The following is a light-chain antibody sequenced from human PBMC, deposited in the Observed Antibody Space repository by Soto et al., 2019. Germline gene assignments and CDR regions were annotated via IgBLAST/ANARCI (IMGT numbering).Light chain of an antibody. CDR3: PHFFRPPFP. Sequence: DIVMTQSPDSLAVSLGERATINCKSSQSLLANCNNKNCLSWYKHKPGQPPKMLSLCASTRESGVPDRFRGSGSETDVTLTISSLQAEDAAVYYWPHFFRPPFPLGQGTKLEIK. CDR2: CAS. J-gene: IGKJ2*01. V-gene: IGKV4-1*01. CDR1: QSLLANCNNKNC.